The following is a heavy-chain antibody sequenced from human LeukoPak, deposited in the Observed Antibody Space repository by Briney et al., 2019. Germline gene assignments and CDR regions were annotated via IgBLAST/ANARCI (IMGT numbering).Heavy chain of an antibody. J-gene: IGHJ4*02. Sequence: PSETLSLTCTVSGGSISSYYWSWIRQPPGKGPEWIGYIYYSGSTNYNPSLKSRVTISVDTSKNQFSLKLSSVTAADTAVYYCARGVDYYDSSGLADYWGQGTLVTVSS. CDR1: GGSISSYY. D-gene: IGHD3-22*01. CDR3: ARGVDYYDSSGLADY. CDR2: IYYSGST. V-gene: IGHV4-59*01.